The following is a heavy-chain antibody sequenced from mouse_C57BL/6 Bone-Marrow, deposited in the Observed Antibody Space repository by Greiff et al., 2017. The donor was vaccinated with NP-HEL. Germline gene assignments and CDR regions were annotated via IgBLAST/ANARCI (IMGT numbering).Heavy chain of an antibody. Sequence: VHVKQSGAELVRPGASVKLSCTASGFNIKDDYMHWVKQRPEQGLEWIGWIDPENGDTEYASKFQGKATITADTSSNTAYLQLSSLTSEDTAVYYCNQGGNSLAYWGQGTLVTVSA. CDR2: IDPENGDT. D-gene: IGHD2-1*01. CDR3: NQGGNSLAY. V-gene: IGHV14-4*01. CDR1: GFNIKDDY. J-gene: IGHJ3*01.